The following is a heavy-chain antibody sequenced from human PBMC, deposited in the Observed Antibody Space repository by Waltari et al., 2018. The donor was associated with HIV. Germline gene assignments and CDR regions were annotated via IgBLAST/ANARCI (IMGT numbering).Heavy chain of an antibody. CDR2: ISSGSSYS. Sequence: EVRLVQSGGGLVKPGESLTLSCTASGVNFNLFSMTWVRLAPGKGLEWVSAISSGSSYSDYSDAVKGRFTVSRDNAKNSLLLQLNTLTAEDTALYYCVRDRTSLTTGDFESWGQGAPVTVSS. D-gene: IGHD1-1*01. CDR1: GVNFNLFS. J-gene: IGHJ4*02. CDR3: VRDRTSLTTGDFES. V-gene: IGHV3-21*02.